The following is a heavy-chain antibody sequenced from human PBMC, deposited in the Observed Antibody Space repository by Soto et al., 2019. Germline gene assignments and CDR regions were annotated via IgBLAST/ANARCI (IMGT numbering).Heavy chain of an antibody. CDR3: AAVGGYDFWSGFYYFDY. CDR1: GFTFTSSA. J-gene: IGHJ4*02. V-gene: IGHV1-58*01. Sequence: ASVKVSCKASGFTFTSSAVQWVRQARGQRLEWIGWIVVGSGNTNYAQKFQERVTITRDMSTSTAYMELSSLRSEDMAVYYCAAVGGYDFWSGFYYFDYWGQGTLVTVSS. D-gene: IGHD3-3*01. CDR2: IVVGSGNT.